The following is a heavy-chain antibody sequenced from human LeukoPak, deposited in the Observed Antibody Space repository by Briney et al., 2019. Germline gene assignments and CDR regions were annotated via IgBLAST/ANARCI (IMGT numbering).Heavy chain of an antibody. D-gene: IGHD3-22*01. V-gene: IGHV1-45*02. Sequence: SVKVSCKASGYTFTGYYMHWVRQAPGQALEWMGWITPFNGNTNYAQKFQDRVTITRDRSMSTAYMELSSLRSEDTAMYYCARSEGYYYDSSGYYRGEAFDIWGQGTMVTVSS. CDR1: GYTFTGYY. CDR2: ITPFNGNT. CDR3: ARSEGYYYDSSGYYRGEAFDI. J-gene: IGHJ3*02.